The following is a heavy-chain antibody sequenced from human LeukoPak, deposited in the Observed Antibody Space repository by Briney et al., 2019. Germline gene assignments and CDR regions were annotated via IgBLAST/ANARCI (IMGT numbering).Heavy chain of an antibody. Sequence: GASVKVSCKASGYTFTDYYMHWVRQAPGQGLEWMGGIIPIFGTANYAQKFQGRVTITADESTSTAYMELSSLRSEDTAVYYCAVFLRVVNWFDLWGRGTLVTVSS. CDR3: AVFLRVVNWFDL. J-gene: IGHJ2*01. V-gene: IGHV1-69*13. CDR1: GYTFTDYY. D-gene: IGHD4-23*01. CDR2: IIPIFGTA.